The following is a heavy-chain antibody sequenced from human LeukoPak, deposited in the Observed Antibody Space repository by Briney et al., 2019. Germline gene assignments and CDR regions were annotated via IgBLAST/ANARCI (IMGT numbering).Heavy chain of an antibody. V-gene: IGHV4-59*11. D-gene: IGHD3-22*01. CDR3: ARVLYDSSGIMSYYFDY. CDR2: IYYSGST. J-gene: IGHJ4*02. CDR1: GGSISSHY. Sequence: SETLSLTCTVTGGSISSHYWSWIRQPPGKGLEWIGYIYYSGSTNYNPSLKSRVTISVDTSKNQFSLKLSSVTAADTAVYYCARVLYDSSGIMSYYFDYWGQGTLVTVSS.